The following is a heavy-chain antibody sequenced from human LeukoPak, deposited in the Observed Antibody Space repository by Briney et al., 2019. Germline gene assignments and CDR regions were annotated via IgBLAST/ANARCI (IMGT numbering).Heavy chain of an antibody. CDR1: GFTFSSYG. J-gene: IGHJ4*02. CDR3: AKEGSEAVSRITIFGVANYYFDY. CDR2: IRYDGSNK. Sequence: GGSLRLSCASSGFTFSSYGMHWVRQAPGKGLEWVAFIRYDGSNKYYADSVKGRFTISRDNSKNTLYLQMNSLRAEDTAVYYCAKEGSEAVSRITIFGVANYYFDYWGQGTLVTVSS. D-gene: IGHD3-3*01. V-gene: IGHV3-30*02.